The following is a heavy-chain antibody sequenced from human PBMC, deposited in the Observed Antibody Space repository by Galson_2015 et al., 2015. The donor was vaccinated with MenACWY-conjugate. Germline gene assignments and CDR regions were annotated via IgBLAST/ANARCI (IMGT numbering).Heavy chain of an antibody. V-gene: IGHV4-59*01. CDR1: GASISTDY. Sequence: LSLTCSVSGASISTDYWSWIRQPPGKGLEWIGYIRYSGSTKYNPSLKTRITMSLDTSENQFSLKLSSVTAADTAVYYCARWVAVKMIEYCGQGTLVTVSS. CDR3: ARWVAVKMIEY. J-gene: IGHJ4*02. CDR2: IRYSGST. D-gene: IGHD6-19*01.